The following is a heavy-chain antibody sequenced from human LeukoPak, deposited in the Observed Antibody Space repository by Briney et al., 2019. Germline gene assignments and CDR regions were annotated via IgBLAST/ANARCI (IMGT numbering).Heavy chain of an antibody. Sequence: ASVKVSCKASGYTFSGYYIHWVRQAPGQGLEWMGRIIPILGIANYAQKFQGRVTITADKSTSTAYMELSSLGSEDTAVYYCARYNGAKRGNYYDSSGYPYYFDYWGQGTLVTVSS. CDR1: GYTFSGYY. D-gene: IGHD3-22*01. V-gene: IGHV1-69*02. CDR3: ARYNGAKRGNYYDSSGYPYYFDY. J-gene: IGHJ4*02. CDR2: IIPILGIA.